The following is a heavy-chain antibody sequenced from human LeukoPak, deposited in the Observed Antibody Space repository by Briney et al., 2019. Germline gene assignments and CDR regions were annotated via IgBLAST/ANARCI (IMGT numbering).Heavy chain of an antibody. CDR1: GFTVSSNY. Sequence: GGSLRLSCAASGFTVSSNYMIWVRQAPGKGLEWVSVIYSGGSTYYADSVKGRFTISRDNSKNTLYLQMNSLRAEDTAVYYCARIDSSGYYPYYYYYMDVWGKGTTVTVSS. CDR2: IYSGGST. D-gene: IGHD3-22*01. V-gene: IGHV3-66*02. CDR3: ARIDSSGYYPYYYYYMDV. J-gene: IGHJ6*03.